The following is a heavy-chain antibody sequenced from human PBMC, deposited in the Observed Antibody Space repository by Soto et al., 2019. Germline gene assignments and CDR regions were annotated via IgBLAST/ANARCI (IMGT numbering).Heavy chain of an antibody. J-gene: IGHJ6*02. CDR1: GSSISSYY. CDR2: IYYSGST. D-gene: IGHD2-2*01. V-gene: IGHV4-59*12. CDR3: ARVTDCSSTSCYFLDV. Sequence: SETLSLTCTVSGSSISSYYWSWIRQPPGKGLEWIGYIYYSGSTNYNPSLKSRVTISVDTSKNQFSLKLSSVTPEDTAVYYCARVTDCSSTSCYFLDVWGQGTTVTVSS.